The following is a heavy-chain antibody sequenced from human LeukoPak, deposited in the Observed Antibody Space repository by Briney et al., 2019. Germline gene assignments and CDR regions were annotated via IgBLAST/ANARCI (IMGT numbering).Heavy chain of an antibody. D-gene: IGHD4-17*01. Sequence: PGGSLSLSWAAAGFTFSNYAMSWVRQAAGEGLELVSSISSSADNTYHADSVKGRFTISRDNSKNTLYLQMNSPSAEDTALYYCAKLTTWNTHYPIDYWGQGTLVTVSS. V-gene: IGHV3-23*01. CDR2: ISSSADNT. CDR3: AKLTTWNTHYPIDY. J-gene: IGHJ4*02. CDR1: GFTFSNYA.